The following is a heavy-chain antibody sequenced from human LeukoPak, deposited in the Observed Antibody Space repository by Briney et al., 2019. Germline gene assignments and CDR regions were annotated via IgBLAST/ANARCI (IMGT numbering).Heavy chain of an antibody. Sequence: PGGSLRLSCAASGFTFNNAWMSWVRQAPGKGLEWVGHIKSKTDGGTTDYAAPVKGRFTISRDNSKNTLYLQMNSLRSEDTAVYYCAREVDDYGGNSFDYWGQGTLVTVSS. CDR1: GFTFNNAW. D-gene: IGHD4-23*01. J-gene: IGHJ4*02. CDR3: AREVDDYGGNSFDY. CDR2: IKSKTDGGTT. V-gene: IGHV3-15*01.